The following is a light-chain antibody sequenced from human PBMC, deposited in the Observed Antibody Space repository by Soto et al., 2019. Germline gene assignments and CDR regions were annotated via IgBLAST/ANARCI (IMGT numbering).Light chain of an antibody. CDR2: ESS. Sequence: AIQLTQSPSSLSASVGDRVTITCRASQGISTLLAWYQQKPGKAPKVLIYESSLLQSGVPSRFSGSGSGKDFTLTISSLQPEDFATYYCQHFKSFPITFGQGTRLEIK. CDR1: QGISTL. V-gene: IGKV1-13*02. J-gene: IGKJ5*01. CDR3: QHFKSFPIT.